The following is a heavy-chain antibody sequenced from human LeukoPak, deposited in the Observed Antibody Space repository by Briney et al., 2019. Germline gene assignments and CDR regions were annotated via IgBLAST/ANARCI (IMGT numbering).Heavy chain of an antibody. J-gene: IGHJ6*02. D-gene: IGHD3-16*01. CDR3: VRGGGLDV. CDR1: GFTFSSYW. Sequence: GGSLRLSCAASGFTFSSYWMNWARQAPGKGLEWVASINHNGNVNYYVDSVKGRFTISRDNAKNSLYPQMGNLRAEDTAVYFCVRGGGLDVWGQGATVTVSS. V-gene: IGHV3-7*03. CDR2: INHNGNVN.